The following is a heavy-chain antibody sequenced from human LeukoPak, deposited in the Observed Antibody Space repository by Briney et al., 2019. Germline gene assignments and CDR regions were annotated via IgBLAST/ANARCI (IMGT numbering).Heavy chain of an antibody. CDR1: GGTFSSYA. V-gene: IGHV1-69*04. J-gene: IGHJ4*02. CDR2: IIPILGIA. D-gene: IGHD2-21*02. CDR3: ARERCGGDCYSAYYFDY. Sequence: ASVKVSCKASGGTFSSYAISWVRQAPGQGLEWMGRIIPILGIANHAQKFQGRVTITADKSTSTAYMELSSLRSEDTAVYYCARERCGGDCYSAYYFDYWGQGTLVTVSS.